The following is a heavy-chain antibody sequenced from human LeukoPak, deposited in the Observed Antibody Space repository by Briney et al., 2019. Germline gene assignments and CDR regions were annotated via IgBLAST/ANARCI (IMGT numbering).Heavy chain of an antibody. CDR3: ARRLRVGYGMDV. D-gene: IGHD3-10*01. CDR2: ISYDGSNK. J-gene: IGHJ6*02. V-gene: IGHV3-30-3*01. CDR1: GFTFSSYA. Sequence: GRSLRLSCAASGFTFSSYAMHWVRQAPGKGLEWVAVISYDGSNKYYADSVKGRFTISRDNSKNTLYLQMNSLRAEDTAVYYCARRLRVGYGMDVWGQGTTVTVSS.